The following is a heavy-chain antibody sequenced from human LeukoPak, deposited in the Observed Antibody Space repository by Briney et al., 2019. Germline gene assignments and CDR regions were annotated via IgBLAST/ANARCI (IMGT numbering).Heavy chain of an antibody. J-gene: IGHJ4*02. CDR2: ISSSSSYI. CDR1: GFTFSNYW. Sequence: PGGSLRLSCATSGFTFSNYWMTWVRQAPGKGLEWVSSISSSSSYIYYADSVKGRFTISRDNAKNSLYLQMNSLRAEDTAVYYCARSGYSSSWKNWGQGTLVTVSS. CDR3: ARSGYSSSWKN. D-gene: IGHD6-13*01. V-gene: IGHV3-21*01.